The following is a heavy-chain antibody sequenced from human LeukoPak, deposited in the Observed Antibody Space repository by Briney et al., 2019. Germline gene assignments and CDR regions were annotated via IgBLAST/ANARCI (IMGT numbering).Heavy chain of an antibody. CDR1: GGSISSSSYY. Sequence: SETLSLTCTVSGGSISSSSYYWGWIRQPPGKGQEWIGSIYYSGSTYYNPSLKSRVTISVDTSKNQLSLKLSSVTAADTAVYYCARHSVYKDPPLDPWGQGTLVTVSS. CDR3: ARHSVYKDPPLDP. CDR2: IYYSGST. V-gene: IGHV4-39*01. J-gene: IGHJ5*02. D-gene: IGHD1-14*01.